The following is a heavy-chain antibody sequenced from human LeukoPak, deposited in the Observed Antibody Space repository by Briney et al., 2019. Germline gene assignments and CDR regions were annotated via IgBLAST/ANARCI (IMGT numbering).Heavy chain of an antibody. CDR1: GFNFDDYG. CDR2: INWNGGST. CDR3: ARDKYDSSGYYDY. J-gene: IGHJ4*02. Sequence: GGSLRLSCAASGFNFDDYGMSWVRQAPGKGLEWVSGINWNGGSTGYADSVKGRFTISRDNAKNSLYLQMNSLRAEDTTLYYCARDKYDSSGYYDYWGQGTLVTVSS. V-gene: IGHV3-20*04. D-gene: IGHD3-22*01.